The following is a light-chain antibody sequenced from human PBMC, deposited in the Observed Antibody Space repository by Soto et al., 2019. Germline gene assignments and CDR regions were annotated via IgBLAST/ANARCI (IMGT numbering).Light chain of an antibody. J-gene: IGKJ5*01. CDR2: AAS. Sequence: DIQMTQSPSSLSASMGDRVAITCRASQAISNSLAWYQQKPGKPPQPLIYAASTLQSGVPSRFSGSGSGTDFTLTISGLQPEDLATYYCQSYNTARPTFGQGTRLEIK. CDR3: QSYNTARPT. CDR1: QAISNS. V-gene: IGKV1-27*01.